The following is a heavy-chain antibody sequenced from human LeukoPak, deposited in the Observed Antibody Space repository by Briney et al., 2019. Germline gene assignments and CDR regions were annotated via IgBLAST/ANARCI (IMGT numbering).Heavy chain of an antibody. CDR2: INHSGST. J-gene: IGHJ4*02. CDR1: GGSISSYY. Sequence: PSETLSLTCTVSGGSISSYYWSWIRQPPGKGLEWIGEINHSGSTNYNPSLKSRVTISVDTSKNQFSLKLSSVTAADTAVYYCASHYGSGSYHSFDYWGQGTLVTVSS. D-gene: IGHD3-10*01. CDR3: ASHYGSGSYHSFDY. V-gene: IGHV4-34*01.